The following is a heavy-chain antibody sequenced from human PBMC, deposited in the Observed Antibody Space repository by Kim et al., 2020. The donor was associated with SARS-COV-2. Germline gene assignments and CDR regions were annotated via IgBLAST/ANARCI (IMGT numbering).Heavy chain of an antibody. CDR2: VFSSGNT. Sequence: SETLSLTCTVSGASISSSYWSWVRQPAGKGLEWIGRVFSSGNTNYNPSLKSRVGLSLNMSKNEISLRVNSMTAADTAVYYCARDSGNVLGYFDSWGQGTLVTVSS. CDR1: GASISSSY. CDR3: ARDSGNVLGYFDS. J-gene: IGHJ4*02. V-gene: IGHV4-4*07. D-gene: IGHD1-26*01.